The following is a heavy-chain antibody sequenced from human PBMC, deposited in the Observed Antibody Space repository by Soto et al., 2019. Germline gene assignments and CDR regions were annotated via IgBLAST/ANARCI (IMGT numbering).Heavy chain of an antibody. Sequence: ASVKVSCKASGYTFSNNHVHWVRQAPGQGLEWMGIVNPSGGTNYAPKFWDRITMTRDTSTSTVYMEMSSLRSEDTAVYYCARDHCGGIDCNYFDYWGQGTPVTVSS. D-gene: IGHD2-21*01. CDR3: ARDHCGGIDCNYFDY. J-gene: IGHJ4*02. CDR2: VNPSGGT. CDR1: GYTFSNNH. V-gene: IGHV1-46*01.